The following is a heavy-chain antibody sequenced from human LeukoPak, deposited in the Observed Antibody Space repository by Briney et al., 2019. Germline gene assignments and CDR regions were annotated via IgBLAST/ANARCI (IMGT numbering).Heavy chain of an antibody. CDR1: GFTFSSYW. D-gene: IGHD3-22*01. V-gene: IGHV3-74*01. J-gene: IGHJ4*02. CDR3: SRSAYYDGSGNYYDY. Sequence: GGSLRLSCAASGFTFSSYWMHWVRQAPGKGLVWVSRISDGGSTTTYADSVKGRFTISRDNAKNTLYLQMGGLRAEDTAVYYCSRSAYYDGSGNYYDYWGQGTLVTVSS. CDR2: ISDGGSTT.